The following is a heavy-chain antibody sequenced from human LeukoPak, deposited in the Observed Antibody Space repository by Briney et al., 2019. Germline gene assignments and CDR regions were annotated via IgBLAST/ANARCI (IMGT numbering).Heavy chain of an antibody. D-gene: IGHD1-7*01. Sequence: TSETLSLTCTVSGGSISSSSYYWGWIRQPPGKGLEWIGSIYYSGSTYYNPSLKSRVTISVDTSKNQFSLKLSSVTAADMAVYYCARHIKNNWNYGDPPNYFDYWGQGTLVTVSS. V-gene: IGHV4-39*07. CDR2: IYYSGST. J-gene: IGHJ4*02. CDR1: GGSISSSSYY. CDR3: ARHIKNNWNYGDPPNYFDY.